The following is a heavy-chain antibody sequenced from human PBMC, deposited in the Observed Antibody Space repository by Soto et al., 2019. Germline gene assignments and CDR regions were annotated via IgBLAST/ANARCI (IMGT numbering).Heavy chain of an antibody. Sequence: ASETLSLTCAVFGGSFSGYHWTWIRQPPGRGLDWIGEITHRGSPNYNPSLKSRVTISIDASTRQFSLNLRSVTAADTAVYYCARIPGSDYSDPHDYWGQGTLVTVSA. J-gene: IGHJ4*02. D-gene: IGHD4-17*01. CDR2: ITHRGSP. CDR1: GGSFSGYH. V-gene: IGHV4-34*01. CDR3: ARIPGSDYSDPHDY.